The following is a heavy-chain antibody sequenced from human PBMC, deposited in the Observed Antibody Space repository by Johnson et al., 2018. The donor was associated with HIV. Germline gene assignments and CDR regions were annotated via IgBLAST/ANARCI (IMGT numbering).Heavy chain of an antibody. J-gene: IGHJ3*02. CDR2: IGSAGDT. D-gene: IGHD5-24*01. CDR3: AKAPGWLLDAFDM. Sequence: VQLVESGGDLVQPGGSLRLSCAASGFSFSTNWMTWVRQAPGKGLEWVSTIGSAGDTYYTDSVKGRFTISRENARNSFYLQMNSLRAGDTAVYYCAKAPGWLLDAFDMWGQGTMVTVSS. V-gene: IGHV3-13*01. CDR1: GFSFSTNW.